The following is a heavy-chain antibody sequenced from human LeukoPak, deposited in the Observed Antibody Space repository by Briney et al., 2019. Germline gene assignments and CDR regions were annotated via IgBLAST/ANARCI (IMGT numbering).Heavy chain of an antibody. CDR1: GYTFTGYY. CDR2: INPNSGGT. J-gene: IGHJ2*01. V-gene: IGHV1-2*02. Sequence: GAPVKVSCKASGYTFTGYYMHWVRQAPGQGLEWMGWINPNSGGTNYAQKFQGRVTMTRDTSTNTVYMELSSLRSEDTAVFYCVRGASSIAALNPFWYFDLWGRGTLVTVSS. CDR3: VRGASSIAALNPFWYFDL. D-gene: IGHD6-6*01.